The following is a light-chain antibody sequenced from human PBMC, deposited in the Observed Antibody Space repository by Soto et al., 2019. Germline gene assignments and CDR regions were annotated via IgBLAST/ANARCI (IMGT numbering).Light chain of an antibody. CDR1: QDIGNF. CDR2: AAS. CDR3: QQYHSWPAT. J-gene: IGKJ4*01. Sequence: DIQMTQSPSSLSASVGDTVTITCRASQDIGNFFAWFQQKPGTAPKSLISAASSLQSGVPSKSSVSGSGTDINLTINSLQPEDVATYYCQQYHSWPATFGGGTKVEI. V-gene: IGKV1-16*02.